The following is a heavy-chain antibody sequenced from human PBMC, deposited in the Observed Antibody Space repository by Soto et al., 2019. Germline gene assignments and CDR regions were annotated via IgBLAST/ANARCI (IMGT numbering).Heavy chain of an antibody. CDR1: GYTFTSYD. CDR2: MNPNSGNT. Sequence: ASVKVSCKASGYTFTSYDINWVRQATGQGLEWMGWMNPNSGNTGYAQKFQGRVTMTRNTSISTAYMELSSLRSEDTAVYYCASINSYSSPAMNRAEAFDIWGQGTMVTVSS. D-gene: IGHD2-2*01. CDR3: ASINSYSSPAMNRAEAFDI. J-gene: IGHJ3*02. V-gene: IGHV1-8*01.